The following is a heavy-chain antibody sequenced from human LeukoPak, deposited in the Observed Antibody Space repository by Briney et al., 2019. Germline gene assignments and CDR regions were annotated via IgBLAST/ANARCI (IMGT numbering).Heavy chain of an antibody. CDR1: GFTFSYYY. CDR3: ARGYGSGSYPVYYFDY. J-gene: IGHJ4*02. D-gene: IGHD3-10*01. CDR2: ISYDGSNK. V-gene: IGHV3-30-3*01. Sequence: GGSLRLSCAASGFTFSYYYMSWVRQAPGKGLEWVAVISYDGSNKYYADSVKGRFTISRDNSKNTLYLQMNSLRAEDTAVYYCARGYGSGSYPVYYFDYWGQGTLVTVSS.